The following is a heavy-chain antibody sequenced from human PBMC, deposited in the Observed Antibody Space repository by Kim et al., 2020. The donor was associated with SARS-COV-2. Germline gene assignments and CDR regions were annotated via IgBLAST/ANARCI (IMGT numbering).Heavy chain of an antibody. V-gene: IGHV3-7*01. CDR2: ISADGSQK. J-gene: IGHJ4*02. CDR3: TRSPEY. Sequence: GGSLRLSCAASGFIFSNSWMTWVRQAPGKGLEWVATISADGSQKYHVDSVKGRFTTSRDNAENSLYLQMNSLRVEDTAIYYCTRSPEYRGQGTQVTVSS. CDR1: GFIFSNSW.